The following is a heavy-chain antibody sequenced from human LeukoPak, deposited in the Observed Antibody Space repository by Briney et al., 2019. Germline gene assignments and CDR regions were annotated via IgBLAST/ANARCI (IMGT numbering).Heavy chain of an antibody. CDR1: GFTFSSYS. V-gene: IGHV3-21*01. Sequence: GGSLRLSCAASGFTFSSYSMNWVRQAPGKGLEWVSSISSSSSYIYYADSVKGRFTISRENAKTSLYLQMNSLRAEDTAVYYCARDFRLSGDNYWGQGTLVTVSS. J-gene: IGHJ4*02. CDR3: ARDFRLSGDNY. CDR2: ISSSSSYI. D-gene: IGHD2-21*01.